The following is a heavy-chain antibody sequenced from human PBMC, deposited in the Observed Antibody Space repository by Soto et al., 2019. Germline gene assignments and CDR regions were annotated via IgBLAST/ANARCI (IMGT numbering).Heavy chain of an antibody. Sequence: EVQLLESGGGLVQPGGSLRLSCAASGFTFSSYAMSWVRQAPGKGLEWVSAISGSGGSTYYADSVKGRFTISRDNSKNTLYLQMNSLRAEDTAVYYCARGSKRKSDRGYSYGYGVDDYWGQGTLVTVSS. CDR2: ISGSGGST. D-gene: IGHD5-18*01. V-gene: IGHV3-23*01. CDR3: ARGSKRKSDRGYSYGYGVDDY. J-gene: IGHJ4*02. CDR1: GFTFSSYA.